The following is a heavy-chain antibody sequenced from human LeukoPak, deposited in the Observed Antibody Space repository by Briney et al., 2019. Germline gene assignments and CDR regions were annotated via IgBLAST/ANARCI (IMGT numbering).Heavy chain of an antibody. J-gene: IGHJ4*02. Sequence: GASVKVSCKASGYTFTSYYMHWVRQAPGQGLEWMGIINPSGGSTSYAQKFQGRVTMTRDMSTSTVYMELSSLRSEDTAVYYCARGNYYDNNGYSPELRYWGQGTLVTVSS. D-gene: IGHD3-22*01. V-gene: IGHV1-46*01. CDR2: INPSGGST. CDR1: GYTFTSYY. CDR3: ARGNYYDNNGYSPELRY.